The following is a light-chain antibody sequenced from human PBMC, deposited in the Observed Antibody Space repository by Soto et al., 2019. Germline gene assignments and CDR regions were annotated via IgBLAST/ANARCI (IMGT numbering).Light chain of an antibody. J-gene: IGKJ1*01. CDR2: DAS. CDR1: QDISNY. Sequence: DLQMTQSPSSLSASLGDRVTLTCQASQDISNYLNWYQQKLGKAPKLLIYDASNLETGVPSRFSGSGSGTDFTFTISSLQPEDIATYYCQQYSHLITFGQGTKVDIK. V-gene: IGKV1-33*01. CDR3: QQYSHLIT.